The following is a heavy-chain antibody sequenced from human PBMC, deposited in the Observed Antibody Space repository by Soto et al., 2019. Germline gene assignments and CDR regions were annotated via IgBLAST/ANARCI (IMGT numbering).Heavy chain of an antibody. CDR1: GASISGFY. Sequence: QVQLQESGPGLVKPSETLSLTCTVSGASISGFYWSWIRKSAGKGLAWTGRIYATGTTDYNPSLKSRVMMSVATAKKQFSLKLRSVTAADTAVYYCVWDGTKNVRDWFDPWGQGISVTVSS. CDR3: VWDGTKNVRDWFDP. J-gene: IGHJ5*02. CDR2: IYATGTT. V-gene: IGHV4-4*07. D-gene: IGHD1-1*01.